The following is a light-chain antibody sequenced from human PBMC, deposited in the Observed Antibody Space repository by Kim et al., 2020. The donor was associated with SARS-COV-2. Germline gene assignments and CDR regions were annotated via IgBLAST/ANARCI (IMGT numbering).Light chain of an antibody. CDR2: WES. J-gene: IGKJ2*03. Sequence: KVILNFKSSHTVLDNSNNKNYFACYQQKPGQAAKVLIYWESSPEAGVDDRFGSSGAETDITLPIRSVQAEDEAVYYCQQYYSTPPSFGQGTKLE. CDR3: QQYYSTPPS. CDR1: HTVLDNSNNKNY. V-gene: IGKV4-1*01.